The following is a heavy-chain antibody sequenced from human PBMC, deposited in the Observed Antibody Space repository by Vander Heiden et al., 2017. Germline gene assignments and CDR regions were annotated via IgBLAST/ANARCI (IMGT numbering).Heavy chain of an antibody. J-gene: IGHJ4*02. CDR1: GGSVSSGSYY. Sequence: QVQLQESGPGLVKPSETLSLTCTVSGGSVSSGSYYWSWIRQPPGKGLEWIGYIYYRGSTNDNPSLKSRVTISGDTSKNQLSMKMRSVTAADTAVDDCARDHLGIAYWGQGTMVTVSS. D-gene: IGHD7-27*01. V-gene: IGHV4-61*01. CDR2: IYYRGST. CDR3: ARDHLGIAY.